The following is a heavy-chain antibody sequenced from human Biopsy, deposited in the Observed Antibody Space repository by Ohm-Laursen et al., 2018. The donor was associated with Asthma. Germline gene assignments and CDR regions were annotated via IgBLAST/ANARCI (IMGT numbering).Heavy chain of an antibody. CDR3: ARGYSGTDRIVYYYSGMEV. Sequence: SSVKVSCKASEGMFGNYAISWVRQAPGLGLEWMGGISPIFGSSNYAQRFQGRVTITADESTSTAYLELTSLRFEDTAVYYCARGYSGTDRIVYYYSGMEVWGQGTTVTVSS. V-gene: IGHV1-69*01. J-gene: IGHJ6*02. CDR2: ISPIFGSS. CDR1: EGMFGNYA. D-gene: IGHD5-12*01.